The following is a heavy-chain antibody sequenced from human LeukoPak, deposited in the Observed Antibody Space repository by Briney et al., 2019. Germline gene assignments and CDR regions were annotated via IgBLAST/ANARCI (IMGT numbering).Heavy chain of an antibody. CDR2: ISYDGSNK. J-gene: IGHJ4*02. V-gene: IGHV3-30*18. CDR3: AKDASLLWFGELSYFDY. Sequence: GGSLRLSCAASGFTFSDYYMSWIRQAPGKGLEWVAVISYDGSNKYYADSVKGRFTISRDNSKNTLYLQMNSLRAEDTAVYYCAKDASLLWFGELSYFDYWGQGTLVTVSS. CDR1: GFTFSDYY. D-gene: IGHD3-10*01.